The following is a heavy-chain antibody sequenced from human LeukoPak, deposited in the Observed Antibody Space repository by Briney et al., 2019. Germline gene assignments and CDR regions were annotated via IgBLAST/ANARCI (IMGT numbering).Heavy chain of an antibody. CDR3: ARVRTTVTTDYYFDY. D-gene: IGHD4-17*01. Sequence: SETLSLTCSVSGGSMNSGGDYWTWIRQPAGKQLEWIGLIYTGGRTNYNPSLESRVTISIDTYKNRFSLTLASVTVADTAVYSCARVRTTVTTDYYFDYWGQGTLVTVSS. CDR1: GGSMNSGGDY. CDR2: IYTGGRT. V-gene: IGHV4-61*02. J-gene: IGHJ4*02.